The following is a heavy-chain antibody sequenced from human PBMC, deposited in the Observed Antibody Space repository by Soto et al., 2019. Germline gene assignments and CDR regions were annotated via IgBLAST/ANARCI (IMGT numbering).Heavy chain of an antibody. D-gene: IGHD2-8*01. J-gene: IGHJ6*02. CDR1: GYTFTSYG. CDR2: ISGYNGNT. CDR3: PTTPDCTITPFSSPSRFHILGYYYYYALDV. Sequence: QVRLVQSAAEVKKPGASVKVSCKASGYTFTSYGISWVRQAPGQGLEWMGWISGYNGNTNLAQKLQGRETMTTDTPSSTPFMALRSLRSDVTAVYRCPTTPDCTITPFSSPSRFHILGYYYYYALDVWGQGTTVTVSS. V-gene: IGHV1-18*01.